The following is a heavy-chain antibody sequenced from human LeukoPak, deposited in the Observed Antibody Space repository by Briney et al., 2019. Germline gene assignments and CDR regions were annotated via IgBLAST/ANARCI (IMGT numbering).Heavy chain of an antibody. D-gene: IGHD6-13*01. CDR3: AKDIRFRSSWFVLSTGMDV. CDR1: GFTFSSYG. Sequence: GGSLRLSCAASGFTFSSYGMHWVRQAPGRGLEWVAVISYDGSNKYYADSVKGRFTISRDNSKNTLYLQMNSLRAEDTAVYYCAKDIRFRSSWFVLSTGMDVWGQGTTVTVSS. V-gene: IGHV3-30*18. J-gene: IGHJ6*02. CDR2: ISYDGSNK.